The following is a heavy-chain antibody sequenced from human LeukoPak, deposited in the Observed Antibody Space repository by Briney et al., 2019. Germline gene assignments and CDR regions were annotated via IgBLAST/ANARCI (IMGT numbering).Heavy chain of an antibody. CDR1: GGSISSYY. V-gene: IGHV4-59*01. J-gene: IGHJ3*02. D-gene: IGHD3-9*01. CDR3: ARKTGLDAFDI. CDR2: IYYSGST. Sequence: SETLSLTCTVSGGSISSYYWSWIRQPPGKGLEWIGYIYYSGSTNYNPSLKSRVIISVDTSKNQFSLKLSSVTAADTAVYYCARKTGLDAFDIWGQGTMVTVSS.